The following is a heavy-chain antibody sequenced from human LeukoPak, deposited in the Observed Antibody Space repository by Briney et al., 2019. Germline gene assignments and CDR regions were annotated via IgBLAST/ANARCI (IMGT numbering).Heavy chain of an antibody. V-gene: IGHV3-73*01. J-gene: IGHJ4*02. D-gene: IGHD3-10*01. CDR3: TRLYDGSGTYYNGDY. CDR1: GFTFSGSA. CDR2: IRSNYAT. Sequence: PGGSLRLSCAASGFTFSGSAMHWVRQASGKGLEGVGRIRSNYATTYAASMKGRFTISRDDSQNTAYLQINSLKTEDTAVYYCTRLYDGSGTYYNGDYWGQGTLVTVSS.